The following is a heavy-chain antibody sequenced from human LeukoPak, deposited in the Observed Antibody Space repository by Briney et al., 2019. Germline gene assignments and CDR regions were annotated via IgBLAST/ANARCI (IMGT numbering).Heavy chain of an antibody. D-gene: IGHD3-22*01. CDR1: GFTFSSYA. CDR3: TREAEYYDPLNDAFDI. Sequence: PGGSLRLSCAASGFTFSSYAMHWVRQAPGKGLEWVAVISYDGSNKYYADSVKGRFTISRDNSKNTLYLQMNSLRAEDTAVYYCTREAEYYDPLNDAFDIWGEGTMVTVSS. V-gene: IGHV3-30*04. J-gene: IGHJ3*02. CDR2: ISYDGSNK.